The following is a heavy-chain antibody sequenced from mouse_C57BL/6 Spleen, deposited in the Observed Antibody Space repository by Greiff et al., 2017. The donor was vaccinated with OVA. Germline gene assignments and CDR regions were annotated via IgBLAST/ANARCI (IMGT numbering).Heavy chain of an antibody. V-gene: IGHV1-4*01. CDR1: GYTFTSYT. J-gene: IGHJ3*01. D-gene: IGHD2-13*01. CDR2: INPSSGYT. CDR3: EIYGDEEGAWFAY. Sequence: QVQLQQSGAELARPGASVKMSCKASGYTFTSYTMHWVKQRPGQGLEWIGYINPSSGYTKYNQKFKDKATVTADKSSSTAYMQLCSLTSEDSAVYYYEIYGDEEGAWFAYWGQGTLVTVSA.